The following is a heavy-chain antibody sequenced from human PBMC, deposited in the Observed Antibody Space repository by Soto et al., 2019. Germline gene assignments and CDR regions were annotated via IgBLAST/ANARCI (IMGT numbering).Heavy chain of an antibody. CDR1: GASISSDNR. D-gene: IGHD2-2*02. V-gene: IGHV4-4*02. J-gene: IGHJ6*02. CDR2: ISQSGTT. Sequence: SETLSLTCAVSGASISSDNRWTWVRQPPGXGLEWIGEISQSGTTKYSPSLASRVTISVDKSKNQFSLRLTSMTAADTAVYYCAKKVPAALRLYYFFGLDVWGQGTTVTVSS. CDR3: AKKVPAALRLYYFFGLDV.